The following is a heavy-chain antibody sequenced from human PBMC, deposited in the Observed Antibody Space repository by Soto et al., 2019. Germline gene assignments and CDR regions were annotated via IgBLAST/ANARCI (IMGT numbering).Heavy chain of an antibody. Sequence: QVQLVQSGAEVKKPGSSVKVSCKASGGTFSSYAISWVRQAPGQGLEWMGGIIPIFGTANYAQKFQGRVTITADASTSTAYMELSSLRSEDTAVYYCARRATTQQWLVHDAFDIWGQGTMVTVSS. CDR2: IIPIFGTA. CDR3: ARRATTQQWLVHDAFDI. V-gene: IGHV1-69*12. CDR1: GGTFSSYA. J-gene: IGHJ3*02. D-gene: IGHD6-19*01.